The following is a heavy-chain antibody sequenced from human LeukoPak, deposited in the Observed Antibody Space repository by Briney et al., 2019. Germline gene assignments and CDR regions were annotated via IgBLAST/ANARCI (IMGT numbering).Heavy chain of an antibody. J-gene: IGHJ6*03. CDR3: ARADSSSWYVSYYYYYMDV. D-gene: IGHD6-13*01. CDR2: IYYTGST. V-gene: IGHV4-39*07. CDR1: GGSISSSSYY. Sequence: SETLSLTCTVSGGSISSSSYYWGWIRQPPGKGLEWIGSIYYTGSTYYNPSLKSRVTISVDTSKNQFSLKLSSVTAADTAVYYCARADSSSWYVSYYYYYMDVWGKGTTVTVSS.